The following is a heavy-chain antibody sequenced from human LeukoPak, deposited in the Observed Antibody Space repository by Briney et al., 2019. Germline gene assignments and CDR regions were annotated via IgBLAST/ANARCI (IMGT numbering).Heavy chain of an antibody. V-gene: IGHV4-31*03. D-gene: IGHD1-26*01. CDR1: GGSISSGGYY. CDR3: ATSGKNNWFDP. J-gene: IGHJ5*02. Sequence: PSETLSLTCTVSGGSISSGGYYWSWIRQHPGKGLEWIGYIYYSGSTYYNPSLKSRVTISVDTSKNQFSLKLSSVTAADTAVYYCATSGKNNWFDPWGQGTLVTVSS. CDR2: IYYSGST.